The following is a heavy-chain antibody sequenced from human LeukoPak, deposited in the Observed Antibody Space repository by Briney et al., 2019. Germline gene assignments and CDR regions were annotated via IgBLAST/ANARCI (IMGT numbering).Heavy chain of an antibody. CDR1: GFTYSSYA. CDR2: ISGSGGST. J-gene: IGHJ4*02. D-gene: IGHD6-13*01. Sequence: GGSLRLSCAASGFTYSSYAMSWVRQAPGKGLEWVSAISGSGGSTYYADSVKGRFTISRDNSKNTLYLQMNSLRAEDTAVYYCAKTPPWYSSSWYFDYWGQGTLVTVSS. V-gene: IGHV3-23*01. CDR3: AKTPPWYSSSWYFDY.